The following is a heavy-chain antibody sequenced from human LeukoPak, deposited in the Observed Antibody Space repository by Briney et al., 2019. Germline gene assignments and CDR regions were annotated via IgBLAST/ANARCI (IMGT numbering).Heavy chain of an antibody. J-gene: IGHJ6*02. CDR2: IYYSGST. CDR1: GGSISSYY. Sequence: SETLSLTCTVSGGSISSYYWSWIRQPPGKGLEWIGYIYYSGSTNYNPSLKSRVTISVVTSKNQFSLKLSSVTAADTAVYYCASGSGYSGYDSLYYYGMDVWGQGTTVTVSS. V-gene: IGHV4-59*01. CDR3: ASGSGYSGYDSLYYYGMDV. D-gene: IGHD5-12*01.